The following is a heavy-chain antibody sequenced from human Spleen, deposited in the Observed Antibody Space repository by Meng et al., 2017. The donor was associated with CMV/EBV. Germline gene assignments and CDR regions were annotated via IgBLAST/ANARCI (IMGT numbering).Heavy chain of an antibody. CDR2: VNANSGAK. Sequence: AYGYTFTGYYMNWVRQAPGQGLEWMGWVNANSGAKDYAQKFQGRVTMTRDTSISTAYMELSRLRSDDTAVYYCARGYCSGASCYIDDWGQGTLVTVSS. CDR1: GYTFTGYY. D-gene: IGHD2-2*02. J-gene: IGHJ4*02. CDR3: ARGYCSGASCYIDD. V-gene: IGHV1-2*02.